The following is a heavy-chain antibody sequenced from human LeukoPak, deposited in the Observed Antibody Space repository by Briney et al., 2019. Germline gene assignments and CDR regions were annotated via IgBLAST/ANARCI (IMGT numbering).Heavy chain of an antibody. J-gene: IGHJ6*03. CDR3: ANCLEQYYYYYYMDV. CDR1: GFTFSSYG. D-gene: IGHD1/OR15-1a*01. V-gene: IGHV3-30*18. CDR2: ISYDGSNK. Sequence: QTGGSLRLSCAASGFTFSSYGMHWVRQAPGKGLEWVAVISYDGSNKYYADSVKGRFTISRDNSKNTLYLQMNSLRAEDTAVYYCANCLEQYYYYYYMDVWGKGTTVTVSS.